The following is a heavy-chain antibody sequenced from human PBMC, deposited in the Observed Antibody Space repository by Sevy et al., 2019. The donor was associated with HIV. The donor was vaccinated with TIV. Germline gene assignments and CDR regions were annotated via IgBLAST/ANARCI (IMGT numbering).Heavy chain of an antibody. D-gene: IGHD4-17*01. CDR1: GFTFSSYS. CDR3: ARDFYFGDYDHWFDP. CDR2: ISSGSVYI. J-gene: IGHJ5*02. V-gene: IGHV3-21*01. Sequence: GGSLRLSCAASGFTFSSYSMNWVRQAPGKGLEWVSSISSGSVYIDYADSVKGRFTISRDNAKNSLYLQMNSLRAEDTAVYYCARDFYFGDYDHWFDPWGQGTLVTVSS.